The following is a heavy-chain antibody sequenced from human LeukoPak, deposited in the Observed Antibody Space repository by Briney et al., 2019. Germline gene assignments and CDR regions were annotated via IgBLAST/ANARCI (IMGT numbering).Heavy chain of an antibody. V-gene: IGHV1-2*02. CDR2: INPNSGGT. CDR3: ARVTGDRRGHAFDI. Sequence: ASVSVSCTASGYTFTGYYMHWVRQAPGQGLEWMGWINPNSGGTNYAQKFQGRVTMTRDTSISTAYMELSRLRSDDTAVYYCARVTGDRRGHAFDIWGKGTMVTVSS. J-gene: IGHJ3*02. CDR1: GYTFTGYY. D-gene: IGHD7-27*01.